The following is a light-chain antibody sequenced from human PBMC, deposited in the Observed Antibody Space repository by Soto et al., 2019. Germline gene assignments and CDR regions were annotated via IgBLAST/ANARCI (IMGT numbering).Light chain of an antibody. CDR2: KNN. CDR1: SGSVASNY. CDR3: QSFDNNNQV. J-gene: IGLJ3*02. V-gene: IGLV6-57*02. Sequence: NFMLTQPHSVSESQGKTVTISCTGSSGSVASNYVQWYQQRPGSAPTTVISKNNQRPSGVPDRFSASIDSSSNSASLTISGLKTEDEADYYCQSFDNNNQVFGGGTKLTVL.